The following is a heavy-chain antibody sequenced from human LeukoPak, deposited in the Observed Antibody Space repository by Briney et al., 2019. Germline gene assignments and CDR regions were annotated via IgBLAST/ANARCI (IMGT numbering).Heavy chain of an antibody. V-gene: IGHV3-74*01. D-gene: IGHD5-12*01. CDR3: ARESKYSGYPFDY. J-gene: IGHJ4*02. CDR1: GCTFSSYW. CDR2: VNSDGSGT. Sequence: GGSLRLSCAASGCTFSSYWMHWVRQAPGKGLVWVSRVNSDGSGTTYADSVKGRFTISRDNAKNTLYLQMNSLRAEDTSVYYCARESKYSGYPFDYWGQGTLVTVSS.